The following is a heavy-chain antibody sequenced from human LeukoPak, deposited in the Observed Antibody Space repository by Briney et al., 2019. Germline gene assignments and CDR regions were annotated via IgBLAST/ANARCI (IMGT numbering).Heavy chain of an antibody. CDR2: INPNSGGT. J-gene: IGHJ4*02. D-gene: IGHD3-10*01. CDR1: GYTVTGYY. Sequence: ASVKVSCKASGYTVTGYYMHWVRQAPGQGLEWMGWINPNSGGTNYAQKFQGRVTMTRDTSISTAYMELSRLRSDDTAVYYCARGRITMVRGVIIPPDYWGQGTLVTVSS. V-gene: IGHV1-2*02. CDR3: ARGRITMVRGVIIPPDY.